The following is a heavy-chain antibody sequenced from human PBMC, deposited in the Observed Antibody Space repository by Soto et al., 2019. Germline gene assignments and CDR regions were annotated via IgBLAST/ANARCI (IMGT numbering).Heavy chain of an antibody. Sequence: EVQLVESGGGFIQPGASLRLSCAASGLPISNAWMNWVRQAPGKGLEWVGRIKTKSEGGPTDYAAAVKGRFTVSRDDSKNTLYLQMNSLKTEDTAVYYCTTGSVEGVWGQGTTVTVSS. CDR2: IKTKSEGGPT. CDR1: GLPISNAW. D-gene: IGHD2-15*01. J-gene: IGHJ6*02. CDR3: TTGSVEGV. V-gene: IGHV3-15*07.